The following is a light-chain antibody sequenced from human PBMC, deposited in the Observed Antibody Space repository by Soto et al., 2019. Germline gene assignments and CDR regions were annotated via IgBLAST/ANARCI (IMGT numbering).Light chain of an antibody. V-gene: IGKV3-11*01. CDR2: DAS. Sequence: EIVLTQSPATLSLSPGERATLSCRASQSVSSYLAWYQQKPGQVPRLVIYDASNRATGIPDRFSGSGSATDFTLTISSLEPEDFGVYYCRQRSSWPRTFGQGTKVEIK. CDR3: RQRSSWPRT. J-gene: IGKJ1*01. CDR1: QSVSSY.